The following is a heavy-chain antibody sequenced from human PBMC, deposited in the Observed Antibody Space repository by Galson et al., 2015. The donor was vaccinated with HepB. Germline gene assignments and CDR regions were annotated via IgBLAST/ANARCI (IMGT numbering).Heavy chain of an antibody. CDR3: AGAQYLGGYYYYGMDV. D-gene: IGHD4-11*01. CDR1: GGTFSSYA. J-gene: IGHJ6*02. V-gene: IGHV1-69*13. CDR2: IIPIFGTA. Sequence: SVKVSCKASGGTFSSYAISWVRQAPGQGLEWMGGIIPIFGTANYAQKFQGRVTITADESTSTAYMELSSLRSEDTAVYYCAGAQYLGGYYYYGMDVWGQGTTVTVSS.